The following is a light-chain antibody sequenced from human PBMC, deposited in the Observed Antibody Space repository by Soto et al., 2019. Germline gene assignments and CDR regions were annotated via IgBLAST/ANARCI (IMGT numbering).Light chain of an antibody. CDR1: QTISIF. CDR2: TAS. V-gene: IGKV1-39*01. J-gene: IGKJ5*01. CDR3: QQANTFPIT. Sequence: DIQMTQSPSSLSASVGDIVTITFRASQTISIFLNWYQHKPGKPPTLLIYTASSLQSGVPSRFSGSGSGTDFTLTISSLQPEDSASYYCQQANTFPITFGQGTRLEI.